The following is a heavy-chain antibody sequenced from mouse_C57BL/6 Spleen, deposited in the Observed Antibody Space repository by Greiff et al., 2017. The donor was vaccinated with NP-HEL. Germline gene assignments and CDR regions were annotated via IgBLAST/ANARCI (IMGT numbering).Heavy chain of an antibody. J-gene: IGHJ3*01. D-gene: IGHD1-2*01. V-gene: IGHV1-26*01. CDR2: INPNNGGT. CDR1: GYTFTDYY. CDR3: EREDGRIWFAY. Sequence: VQLQQSGPELVKPGASVKISCKASGYTFTDYYMNWVKQSHGKSLEWIGDINPNNGGTSYNQKFKGKATLTVDKSSSTAYMELRSLTSEDSAVYYCEREDGRIWFAYWGQGTLVTVSA.